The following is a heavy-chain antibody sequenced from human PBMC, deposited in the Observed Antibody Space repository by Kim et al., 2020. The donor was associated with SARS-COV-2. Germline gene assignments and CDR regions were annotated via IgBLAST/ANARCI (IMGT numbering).Heavy chain of an antibody. J-gene: IGHJ5*02. CDR1: GYTLTELS. D-gene: IGHD6-6*01. Sequence: ASVKVSCKVSGYTLTELSMHWVRQAPGKGLEWMGGFDPEDGETIYAQKFQGRVTMTEDPSTDTAYLELSSLRSEDTAVYYCATAPALVRDGWFDPWGQGTLVTVSS. CDR2: FDPEDGET. CDR3: ATAPALVRDGWFDP. V-gene: IGHV1-24*01.